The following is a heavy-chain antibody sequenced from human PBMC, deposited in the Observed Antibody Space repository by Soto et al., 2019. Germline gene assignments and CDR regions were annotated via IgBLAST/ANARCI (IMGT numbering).Heavy chain of an antibody. Sequence: GGSLRLSCAASGFTFRSYTMHWVRQAPGKGLEWVALTWHDETNKYYADSVKGRFTISRDNSRNTLYLQMNSLRAEDTAVYYCARDLGYNSGHPFDYWGQGTQVTVSS. CDR2: TWHDETNK. CDR3: ARDLGYNSGHPFDY. CDR1: GFTFRSYT. J-gene: IGHJ4*02. D-gene: IGHD1-20*01. V-gene: IGHV3-33*01.